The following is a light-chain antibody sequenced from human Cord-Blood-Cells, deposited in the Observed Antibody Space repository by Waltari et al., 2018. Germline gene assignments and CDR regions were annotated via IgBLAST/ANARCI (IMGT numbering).Light chain of an antibody. CDR2: AAS. J-gene: IGKJ3*01. Sequence: AIRMTRSPSSFSASTGDRVTITCRASQGISSYLAWYQQKPGKAPKLLIYAASTLQSGVPSRFSGSGSGTDFTLTISCLQSEDFATYYCQQYYSYPRGFGPGTKVDIK. V-gene: IGKV1-8*01. CDR1: QGISSY. CDR3: QQYYSYPRG.